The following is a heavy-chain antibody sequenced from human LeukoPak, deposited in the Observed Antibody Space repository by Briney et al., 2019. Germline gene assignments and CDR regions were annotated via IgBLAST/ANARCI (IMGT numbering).Heavy chain of an antibody. Sequence: GGSLRLSCAASGFIFSSYAMSWVRQAPGKGLEWVSIIYTGGTTHYADSLKDRFTISRDDSINTLYLQMNSLRAEDTAVYYCARDSSSYYFDYWGQGTLVTVSS. CDR2: IYTGGTT. CDR3: ARDSSSYYFDY. V-gene: IGHV3-66*01. D-gene: IGHD6-6*01. J-gene: IGHJ4*02. CDR1: GFIFSSYA.